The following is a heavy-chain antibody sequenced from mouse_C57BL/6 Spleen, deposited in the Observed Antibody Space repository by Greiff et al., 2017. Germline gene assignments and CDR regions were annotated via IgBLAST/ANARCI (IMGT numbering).Heavy chain of an antibody. CDR3: ARARYYGSTLYYFDY. Sequence: QVQLQQSGAELMKPGASVKLSCKATGYTFTGYWIEWVKQRPGHGLEWIGEILPGSGSTNYNEKSQGKATFTADTSSNTAYMQLSSLTTEDSAIYSCARARYYGSTLYYFDYWGQGTTLTVSS. V-gene: IGHV1-9*01. CDR2: ILPGSGST. J-gene: IGHJ2*01. D-gene: IGHD1-1*01. CDR1: GYTFTGYW.